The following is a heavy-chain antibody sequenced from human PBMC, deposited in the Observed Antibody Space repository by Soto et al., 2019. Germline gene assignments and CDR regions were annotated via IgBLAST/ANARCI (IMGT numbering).Heavy chain of an antibody. CDR1: GGSISSYY. CDR2: IYYSGST. Sequence: PSETLSLTCTVSGGSISSYYWSWIRQPPGKGLEWIGYIYYSGSTNYTPSLKSRVTISVDTSKNQFSLKLSSVTAADTAVYYCASHYYDRKNYFDYWGQGTLVTVSS. CDR3: ASHYYDRKNYFDY. D-gene: IGHD3-22*01. J-gene: IGHJ4*02. V-gene: IGHV4-59*01.